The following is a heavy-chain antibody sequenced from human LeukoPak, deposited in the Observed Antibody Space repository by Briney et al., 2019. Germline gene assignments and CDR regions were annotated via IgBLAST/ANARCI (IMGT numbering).Heavy chain of an antibody. D-gene: IGHD2-2*01. CDR1: GFTFSSYA. CDR3: ARSRIAVVPAAKGSHYYYGMDV. CDR2: ISYDGSNK. J-gene: IGHJ6*02. V-gene: IGHV3-30-3*01. Sequence: GGSLRLSCAASGFTFSSYAMHWVRQAPGKGVEWVAVISYDGSNKYYADSVKGRVTISRDNSKNTVYLQMNSLRAADTAVYYCARSRIAVVPAAKGSHYYYGMDVWGQGTTVTVSS.